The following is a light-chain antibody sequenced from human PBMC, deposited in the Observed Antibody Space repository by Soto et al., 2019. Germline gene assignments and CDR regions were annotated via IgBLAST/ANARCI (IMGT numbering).Light chain of an antibody. V-gene: IGKV3-15*01. Sequence: EIVMTQSPATLSVSPGERATLSCRASQSVSSNLAWYQQKPGQAPRLLIYGASTRATGIPARFSGSGSGTEFTLTLGSLQSEDFAVYYCLQYDNWPPWTFGQGTKVEIK. CDR2: GAS. CDR1: QSVSSN. CDR3: LQYDNWPPWT. J-gene: IGKJ1*01.